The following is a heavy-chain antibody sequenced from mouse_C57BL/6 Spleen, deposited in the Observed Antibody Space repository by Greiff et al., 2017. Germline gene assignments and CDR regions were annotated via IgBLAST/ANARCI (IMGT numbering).Heavy chain of an antibody. V-gene: IGHV1-26*01. J-gene: IGHJ3*01. CDR1: GYTFTDYY. Sequence: EVQLQQSGPELVKPGASVKISCKASGYTFTDYYMNWVKQSHGKSLEWIGDINPNNGGTSSNQKFKGKATLTVDKSSSTAYMELRSLTSEDSAVXYFASRADYDVGSWFAYWGQGTLVTVSA. CDR3: ASRADYDVGSWFAY. CDR2: INPNNGGT. D-gene: IGHD2-4*01.